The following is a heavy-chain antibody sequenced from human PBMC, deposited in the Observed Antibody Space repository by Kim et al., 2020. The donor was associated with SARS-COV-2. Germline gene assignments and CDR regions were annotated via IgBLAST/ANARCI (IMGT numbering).Heavy chain of an antibody. D-gene: IGHD1-26*01. V-gene: IGHV1-69*01. Sequence: AQKFQGRVTITADESTSTAYMELSSLRSEDTAVYYCARGDYSGSYYVFDYWGQGTLVTVSS. J-gene: IGHJ4*02. CDR3: ARGDYSGSYYVFDY.